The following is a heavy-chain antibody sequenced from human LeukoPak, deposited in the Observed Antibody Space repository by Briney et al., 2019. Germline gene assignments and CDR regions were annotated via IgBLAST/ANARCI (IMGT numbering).Heavy chain of an antibody. CDR3: ARDLVTVTKGFDI. V-gene: IGHV4-59*11. Sequence: SETLSLTCAVSDDSFSSHYWTWIRQPPGKGLEWIGYISYIGTTNYNPSLKSRVTISIDTSKDQFSLKLSSVTAADTAVYYCARDLVTVTKGFDIWGQGTMVSVSA. J-gene: IGHJ3*02. D-gene: IGHD4-17*01. CDR1: DDSFSSHY. CDR2: ISYIGTT.